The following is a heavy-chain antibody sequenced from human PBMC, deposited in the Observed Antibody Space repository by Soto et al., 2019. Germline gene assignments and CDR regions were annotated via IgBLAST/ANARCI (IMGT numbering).Heavy chain of an antibody. Sequence: PGGSLRLSCAASGFTFSGSAMHWVRQASGKGLEWVGRIRSKANSYATAYAASVKGRFTISRDDSKNTAYLQMNSLETEDTAVYYCTTITGTDYYFYYGMDVWGQGTTVTVSS. J-gene: IGHJ6*02. V-gene: IGHV3-73*01. CDR3: TTITGTDYYFYYGMDV. D-gene: IGHD1-20*01. CDR1: GFTFSGSA. CDR2: IRSKANSYAT.